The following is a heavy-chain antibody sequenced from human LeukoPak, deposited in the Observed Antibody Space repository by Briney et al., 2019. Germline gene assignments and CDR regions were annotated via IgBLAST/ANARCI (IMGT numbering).Heavy chain of an antibody. CDR3: ARGRIHDGSGSCGDDFDY. CDR2: INHSAGT. J-gene: IGHJ4*02. D-gene: IGHD3-10*01. V-gene: IGHV4-34*01. CDR1: GESFSGYF. Sequence: PSETLSLTCAVYGESFSGYFWTWLRQPPGKGLEWLGEINHSAGTNYNPSLKSRVTISIDTSKNQFSPKVNSVTAADTAVYYCARGRIHDGSGSCGDDFDYWGQGTLVTVSS.